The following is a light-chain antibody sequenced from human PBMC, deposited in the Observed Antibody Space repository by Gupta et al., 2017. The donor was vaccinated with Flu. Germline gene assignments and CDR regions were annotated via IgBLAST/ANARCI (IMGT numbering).Light chain of an antibody. J-gene: IGKJ3*01. CDR2: DAS. Sequence: DIVLTQSPATLSLPPGERATLSCRASQSVSSYLAWYQQKPGQAPRLLIYDASNRATGIPARFSGSGSGTDFTLTISSLEPEDFAVYYCQQRSNWPRVTFGPGTKVDIK. CDR1: QSVSSY. CDR3: QQRSNWPRVT. V-gene: IGKV3-11*01.